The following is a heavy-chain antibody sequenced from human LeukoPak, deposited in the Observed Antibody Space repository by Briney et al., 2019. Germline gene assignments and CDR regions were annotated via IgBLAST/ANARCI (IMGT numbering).Heavy chain of an antibody. D-gene: IGHD2-15*01. CDR1: GGSFSGYY. CDR2: INHSGST. J-gene: IGHJ5*02. V-gene: IGHV4-34*01. CDR3: ARGVVVVVAARNDWFDP. Sequence: SETLSLTCAVYGGSFSGYYWSWTRQPPGKGLEWIGEINHSGSTNYNPSLKSRVTISVDTSKNQFSLKLSSVTAADTAVYYCARGVVVVVAARNDWFDPWGQGTLVTVSS.